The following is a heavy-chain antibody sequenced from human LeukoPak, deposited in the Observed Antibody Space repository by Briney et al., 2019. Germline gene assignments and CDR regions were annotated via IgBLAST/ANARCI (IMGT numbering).Heavy chain of an antibody. J-gene: IGHJ3*02. V-gene: IGHV4-61*02. D-gene: IGHD6-19*01. CDR1: RGSISSGTYY. Sequence: PSETLSLTCTVSRGSISSGTYYWSWIRQPAGKGLEWIGRIYTSGSTNYNPSLKSRVIISVDTSKKQFSLKLSSVTAADTAVYYCARDLAYRSSLRGTFDIWGQGTKVTVSS. CDR2: IYTSGST. CDR3: ARDLAYRSSLRGTFDI.